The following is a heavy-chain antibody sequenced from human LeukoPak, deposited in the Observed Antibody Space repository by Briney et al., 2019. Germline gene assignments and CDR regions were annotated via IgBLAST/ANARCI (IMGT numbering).Heavy chain of an antibody. V-gene: IGHV3-30-3*01. D-gene: IGHD5-18*01. J-gene: IGHJ4*02. CDR3: ARAVYSYGPPSDY. CDR1: GFTFNNYA. CDR2: ISYDGSDE. Sequence: PGGSLRLSCAASGFTFNNYAMYWIRQAPGKGLEWVAVISYDGSDEYYAASVKGRFTVSRDNSKNTLYLQMNSLRAEDTAVYYCARAVYSYGPPSDYWGQGTLVTVSS.